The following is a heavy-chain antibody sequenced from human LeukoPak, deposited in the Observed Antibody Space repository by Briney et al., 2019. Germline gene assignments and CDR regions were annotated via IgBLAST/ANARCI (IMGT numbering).Heavy chain of an antibody. D-gene: IGHD1-26*01. Sequence: ASVKVSCKASGYTFTSYYMHWVRQAPGQGLEWMGWINPNSGGTNYAQKFQGRVTMTTDTSISTAYMELSRLRSDDTAVYYCARMGFGSYYGPMGEFDYWGQGTLVTVSS. J-gene: IGHJ4*02. V-gene: IGHV1-2*02. CDR1: GYTFTSYY. CDR3: ARMGFGSYYGPMGEFDY. CDR2: INPNSGGT.